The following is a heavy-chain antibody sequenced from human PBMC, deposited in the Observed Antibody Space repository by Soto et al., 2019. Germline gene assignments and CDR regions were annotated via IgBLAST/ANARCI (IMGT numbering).Heavy chain of an antibody. Sequence: SETLSLTCAVYGGSFSGYYWSWIRQPPGKGLEWIGEINHSGSTNYNPSLKSRVTISVDTSKNQFSLKLSSVTAADTAVYYCARDQRPTNCSGGSCYGWFDPWGQGTLVTVSS. CDR3: ARDQRPTNCSGGSCYGWFDP. D-gene: IGHD2-15*01. CDR2: INHSGST. V-gene: IGHV4-34*01. CDR1: GGSFSGYY. J-gene: IGHJ5*02.